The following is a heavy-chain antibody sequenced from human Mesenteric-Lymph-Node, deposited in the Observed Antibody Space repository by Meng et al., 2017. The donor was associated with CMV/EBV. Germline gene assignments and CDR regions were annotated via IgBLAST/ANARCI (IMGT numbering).Heavy chain of an antibody. CDR3: ARGSTSFGDDFDY. D-gene: IGHD2-2*01. CDR2: SSAYNGNT. J-gene: IGHJ4*02. V-gene: IGHV1-18*01. CDR1: GYNVTSKG. Sequence: KATGYNVTSKGSSRERQAPGQGREGRGWSSAYNGNTNYAQKLKGRVTMTTDTSTSTAYMELRSLRTDDTAVYYCARGSTSFGDDFDYWGQGTLVTVSS.